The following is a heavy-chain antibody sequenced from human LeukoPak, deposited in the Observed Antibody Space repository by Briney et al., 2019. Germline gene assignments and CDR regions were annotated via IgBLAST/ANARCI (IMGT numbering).Heavy chain of an antibody. V-gene: IGHV4-39*07. D-gene: IGHD6-13*01. CDR3: ARDRSRIYDFEY. CDR2: IYYSGGT. Sequence: SETLSLTCTVSGGSISSSTYYWGWIRQPPGKGLEWIGSIYYSGGTNYNPSLKSRVTISVDTSKNQFSLKLSSVTAADTAVYYCARDRSRIYDFEYWGQGTLVTVSS. J-gene: IGHJ4*02. CDR1: GGSISSSTYY.